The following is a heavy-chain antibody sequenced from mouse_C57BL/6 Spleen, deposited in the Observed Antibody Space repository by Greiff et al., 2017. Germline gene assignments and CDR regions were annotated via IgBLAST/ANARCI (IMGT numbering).Heavy chain of an antibody. V-gene: IGHV5-9-1*02. CDR2: ISSGGDYI. CDR3: TREGLRQGDYAMDY. J-gene: IGHJ4*01. D-gene: IGHD2-4*01. Sequence: EVMLVESGEGLVKPGGSLKLSCAASGFTFSSYAMSWVRQTPEKRLEWVAYISSGGDYIYYADTVKGRFTISRDNARNTLYLQMSSLKSEDTAMYYCTREGLRQGDYAMDYWGQGTSVTVSS. CDR1: GFTFSSYA.